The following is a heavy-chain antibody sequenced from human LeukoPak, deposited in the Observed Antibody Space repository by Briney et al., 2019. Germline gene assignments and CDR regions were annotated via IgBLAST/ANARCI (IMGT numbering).Heavy chain of an antibody. V-gene: IGHV1-2*02. Sequence: GASVKVSCKASGYIFTSHYMHWVRQAPGQGLEWMGWINPNSGGTNYAQKFQGRVTMTRDTSISTAYMELSRLRSDDTAVYYCASGIRHSSGYYVVGPMSDAFDIWGQGTMVTVSS. CDR2: INPNSGGT. CDR3: ASGIRHSSGYYVVGPMSDAFDI. J-gene: IGHJ3*02. CDR1: GYIFTSHY. D-gene: IGHD3-22*01.